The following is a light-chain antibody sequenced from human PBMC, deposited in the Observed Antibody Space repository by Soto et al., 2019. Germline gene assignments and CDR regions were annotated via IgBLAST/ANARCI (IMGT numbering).Light chain of an antibody. V-gene: IGKV3-15*01. CDR1: QSISDT. CDR3: QQYDNWPWT. J-gene: IGKJ1*01. CDR2: DAS. Sequence: EIELTQSPATLSVSPGGRATLSCRASQSISDTLAWYQQKPGQAPRLLIHDASTMDRGVPARFSGSGSGTDFTLTISSLQSEDFAVYYCQQYDNWPWTFGQGTKVEIK.